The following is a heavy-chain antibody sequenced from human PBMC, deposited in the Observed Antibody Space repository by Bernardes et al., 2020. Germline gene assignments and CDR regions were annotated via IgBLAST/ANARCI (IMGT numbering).Heavy chain of an antibody. D-gene: IGHD4-17*01. CDR2: INPNSGGT. CDR3: ARDGFGDYYYYYGMDV. CDR1: GYTFTGYY. Sequence: VRVSCHASGYTFTGYYMHWVRQAPGQGLEWMGWINPNSGGTNYAQKFQGRVTMTRDTSISTAYMELSRLRSDDTAVYYCARDGFGDYYYYYGMDVWGQGTTVTVSS. V-gene: IGHV1-2*02. J-gene: IGHJ6*02.